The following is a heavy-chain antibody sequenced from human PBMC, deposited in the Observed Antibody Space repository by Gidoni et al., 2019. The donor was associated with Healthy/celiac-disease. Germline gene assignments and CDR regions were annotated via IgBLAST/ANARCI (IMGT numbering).Heavy chain of an antibody. CDR1: GFSLSTSGVG. D-gene: IGHD1-26*01. Sequence: QITLKESGPTLVKPTQTLTLTCTFSGFSLSTSGVGVGWVRQPPGKALEWLALIYWDDVKRYSPSLKSRLTITKDTSKNQVVLTMTNMDPVDTATYYCAHSRFSIVGATPFDYWGQGTLVTVSS. J-gene: IGHJ4*02. CDR2: IYWDDVK. V-gene: IGHV2-5*02. CDR3: AHSRFSIVGATPFDY.